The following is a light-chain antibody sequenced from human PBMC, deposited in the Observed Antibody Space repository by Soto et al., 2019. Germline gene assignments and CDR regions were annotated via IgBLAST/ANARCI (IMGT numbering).Light chain of an antibody. CDR3: QAWDSTTVD. CDR2: QDS. V-gene: IGLV3-1*01. CDR1: KLGDKY. Sequence: SYELTQPPSVSVSPGQTASITCSGDKLGDKYACWYQQKPGQSPVLVIYQDSKRPSGIPERFSGSNSGNTATLTISGTQAMDEADYYCQAWDSTTVDFGGGTKLTVL. J-gene: IGLJ2*01.